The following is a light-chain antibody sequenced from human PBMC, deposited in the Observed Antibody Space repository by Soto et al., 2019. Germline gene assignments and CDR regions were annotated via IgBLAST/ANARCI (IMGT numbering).Light chain of an antibody. CDR1: QSISSF. CDR3: QQSYSASGT. CDR2: AAS. V-gene: IGKV1-39*01. Sequence: DIQITQSPSSLSASVGDRVTITCRASQSISSFLNWFQQKPGKAPKLLIYAASTLQGGVPSRFSGSGSGTGFALTISSLQPEDFATYYCQQSYSASGTFGQGTKVDIK. J-gene: IGKJ1*01.